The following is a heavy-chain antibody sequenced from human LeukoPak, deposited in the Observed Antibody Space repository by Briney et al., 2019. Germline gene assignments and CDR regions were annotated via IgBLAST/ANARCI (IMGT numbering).Heavy chain of an antibody. D-gene: IGHD2-2*01. V-gene: IGHV3-21*04. CDR2: ISSSSSYI. CDR1: GFTFSSYS. J-gene: IGHJ4*02. Sequence: GGSLRLSCAASGFTFSSYSMNWVRQAPGKGLEWVSFISSSSSYIYYADSVKGRFTISRDNAKNSLYLQMNSLRAEDTAVYYCGASYEVPAANDYWGQGTLVTVSS. CDR3: GASYEVPAANDY.